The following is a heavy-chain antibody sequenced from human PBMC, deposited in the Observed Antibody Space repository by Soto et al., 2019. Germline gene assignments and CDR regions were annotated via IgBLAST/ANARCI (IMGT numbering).Heavy chain of an antibody. Sequence: SQTMRHPWTVAGGTISSYDWSWISKTQGKGLEWIGYIYYSGSTNYNPSLKSRVTISVDTSKNQFSLKLSSVTAADTAVYYCARRRRTGTTWSWFDPWGQGTLVTVSS. CDR2: IYYSGST. CDR1: GGTISSYD. D-gene: IGHD1-7*01. V-gene: IGHV4-59*08. J-gene: IGHJ5*02. CDR3: ARRRRTGTTWSWFDP.